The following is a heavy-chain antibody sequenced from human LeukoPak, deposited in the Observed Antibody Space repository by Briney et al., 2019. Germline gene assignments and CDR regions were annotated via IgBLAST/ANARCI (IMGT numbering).Heavy chain of an antibody. Sequence: PSETLSLTCTVSGGSISSGAYYWSWIRQHPGKGLEWIGYIYYSGSTYYNPSLKSRVTISVDTSKNQFSLKLISVTAADTAVYYCASEDARYYIFDSWAQGPLVTVSS. V-gene: IGHV4-31*03. CDR1: GGSISSGAYY. D-gene: IGHD1-26*01. J-gene: IGHJ4*02. CDR2: IYYSGST. CDR3: ASEDARYYIFDS.